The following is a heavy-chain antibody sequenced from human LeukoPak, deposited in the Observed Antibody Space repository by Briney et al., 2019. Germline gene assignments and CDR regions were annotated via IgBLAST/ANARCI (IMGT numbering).Heavy chain of an antibody. D-gene: IGHD3-16*01. CDR1: GFTFSSYG. J-gene: IGHJ4*02. V-gene: IGHV3-33*06. CDR3: AKGLYDYVSSLDY. Sequence: PGRSLRLSCVASGFTFSSYGMHWVRQAPGKGLEWVAVIWYDGSNKYYADSVKGRFTILRDNPKNTLYLQMDSLGAGDTAVYYCAKGLYDYVSSLDYWGQGTLVTVSS. CDR2: IWYDGSNK.